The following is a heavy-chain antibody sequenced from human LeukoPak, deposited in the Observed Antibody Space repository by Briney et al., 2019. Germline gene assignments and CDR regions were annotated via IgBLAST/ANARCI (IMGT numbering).Heavy chain of an antibody. CDR2: IRYDGSNK. D-gene: IGHD3-10*01. CDR3: ARALWFGELPLGY. J-gene: IGHJ4*02. Sequence: PGGSLRLSCAASGFTFSSYGMHWVRQAPGKGLEWVAFIRYDGSNKYYADSVKGRFTISRDNSKNTLYLQMNSLRAEDTAVYYCARALWFGELPLGYWGQGTLVTVSS. V-gene: IGHV3-30*02. CDR1: GFTFSSYG.